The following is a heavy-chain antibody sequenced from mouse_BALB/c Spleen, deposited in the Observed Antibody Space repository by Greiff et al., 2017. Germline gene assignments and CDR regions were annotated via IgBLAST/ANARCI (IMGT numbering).Heavy chain of an antibody. CDR1: GYSITSGYY. V-gene: IGHV3-6*02. CDR2: ISYDGSN. CDR3: ARDGAKAY. J-gene: IGHJ3*01. Sequence: VQLQQSGPGLVKPSQSLSLTCSVTGYSITSGYYWNWIRQFPGNKLEWMGYISYDGSNNYNPSLKNRISITRDTSKNQFFLKLNSVTTEDTATYDCARDGAKAYWGQGTLVTVSA.